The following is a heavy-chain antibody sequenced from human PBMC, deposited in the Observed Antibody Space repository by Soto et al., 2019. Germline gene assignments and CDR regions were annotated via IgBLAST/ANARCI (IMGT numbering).Heavy chain of an antibody. D-gene: IGHD3-10*01. CDR2: ISYDGSNK. J-gene: IGHJ4*02. Sequence: QVQLVESGGGVVQPGRSLRLSCAASGFTFSSYGMHWVRQAPGKGLEWVAVISYDGSNKYYADSVKGRFTISRDNSKNTLYLQMNSLRAEDTAVYYCAKERLWGQPRGYFDYWGQGTLVTVSS. CDR1: GFTFSSYG. V-gene: IGHV3-30*18. CDR3: AKERLWGQPRGYFDY.